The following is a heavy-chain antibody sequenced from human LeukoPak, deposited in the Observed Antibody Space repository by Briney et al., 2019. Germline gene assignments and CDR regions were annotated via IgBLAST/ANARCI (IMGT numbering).Heavy chain of an antibody. Sequence: SETLSLTCTVSGGSINSYYWSWIRQPPGKGLEWIGYIYYSGSTNYNPSLKSRITTSVDTSKNQFSLRLSSVTAADTAVYYCARELDGDNWFDPWGQGTLVTVSS. V-gene: IGHV4-59*01. D-gene: IGHD1-1*01. J-gene: IGHJ5*02. CDR1: GGSINSYY. CDR2: IYYSGST. CDR3: ARELDGDNWFDP.